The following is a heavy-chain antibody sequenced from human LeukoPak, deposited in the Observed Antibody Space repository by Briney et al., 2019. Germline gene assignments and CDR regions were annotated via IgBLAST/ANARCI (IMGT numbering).Heavy chain of an antibody. CDR1: GFTVSSNY. CDR3: ARDRGYGDYPGFDP. CDR2: IYSGGST. D-gene: IGHD4-17*01. Sequence: GGSLRLSCAASGFTVSSNYMSWVRQAPGKGLEWVSVIYSGGSTYYADSVKGRFTISRDNSKNTLYLQMNSLRAEDTAVYYCARDRGYGDYPGFDPWGQGTLVTVSS. V-gene: IGHV3-66*01. J-gene: IGHJ5*02.